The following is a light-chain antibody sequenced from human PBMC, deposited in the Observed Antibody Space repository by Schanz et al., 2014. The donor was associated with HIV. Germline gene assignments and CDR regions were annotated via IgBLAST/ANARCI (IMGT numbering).Light chain of an antibody. CDR1: SGTIASNH. V-gene: IGLV6-57*03. Sequence: NFMLTQPHSVSESPGKTITISCTRSSGTIASNHVQWYQQRPGRAPTIVIYDNDQRPSGVPDRISGSMDMSSNSAFLTISGLKTEDEADYYCQSSDRYKVKVFGGGTKLTVL. CDR2: DND. CDR3: QSSDRYKVKV. J-gene: IGLJ3*02.